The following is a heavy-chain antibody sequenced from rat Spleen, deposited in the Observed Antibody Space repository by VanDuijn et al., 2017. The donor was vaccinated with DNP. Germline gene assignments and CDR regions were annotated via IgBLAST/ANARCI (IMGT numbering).Heavy chain of an antibody. Sequence: EVQLVESGGGLVQPGRSMKLSCAASGFTFSHYYMAWVRQAPTKGLEWVATISYDGTGTYFRDSVKGRFTISRDNAKSTLYLQMDSLRSEETATYYCAKNSGYYFDYWGQGVMVTVSS. J-gene: IGHJ2*01. CDR1: GFTFSHYY. V-gene: IGHV5-7*01. CDR3: AKNSGYYFDY. D-gene: IGHD4-3*01. CDR2: ISYDGTGT.